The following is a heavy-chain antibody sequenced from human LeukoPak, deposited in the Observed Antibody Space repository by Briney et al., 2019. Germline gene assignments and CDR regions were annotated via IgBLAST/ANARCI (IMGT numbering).Heavy chain of an antibody. Sequence: PSETLSLTCAVYGGSFSGYYWSWIRQPPGKGLEWIGEINHSGSTNYNPSLKSRVTISLDTSKIQFSLKLSSVTAADTAAYYCARGKQQLDAFDIWGQGTMVTVSS. V-gene: IGHV4-34*01. D-gene: IGHD6-13*01. CDR1: GGSFSGYY. J-gene: IGHJ3*02. CDR2: INHSGST. CDR3: ARGKQQLDAFDI.